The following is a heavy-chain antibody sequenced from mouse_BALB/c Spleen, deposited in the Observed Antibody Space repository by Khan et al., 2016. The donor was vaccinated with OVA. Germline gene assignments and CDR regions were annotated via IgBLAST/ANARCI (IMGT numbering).Heavy chain of an antibody. CDR2: IWAGGST. CDR1: GFSLTSYG. V-gene: IGHV2-9*02. J-gene: IGHJ4*01. Sequence: QVQLKESGPGLVAPSQNLSITCTVSGFSLTSYGVHWVRQPPGKGLDWLGVIWAGGSTSYNSALMSRLSISRDNSKSHVFLDMSSLQTDDTDKYYCARAPPIAYYGYSTMDNWGQGTSVTVSS. CDR3: ARAPPIAYYGYSTMDN. D-gene: IGHD1-2*01.